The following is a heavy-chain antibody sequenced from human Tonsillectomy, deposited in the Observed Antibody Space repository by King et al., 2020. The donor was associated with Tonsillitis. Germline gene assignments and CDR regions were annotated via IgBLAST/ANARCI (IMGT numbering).Heavy chain of an antibody. D-gene: IGHD2-21*01. CDR2: VLNSGST. V-gene: IGHV4-31*03. CDR3: ARGLRGGGDYDY. J-gene: IGHJ4*02. CDR1: GGSISIGAYY. Sequence: VQLQESGPGLVKPSQTLSLTCTVSGGSISIGAYYWTWIRQHPGKGLEWIGYVLNSGSTDYNPSLKSRVTISMDTSKNHFSLDLSSVTAADTAVYYCARGLRGGGDYDYWGQGTLVTVSS.